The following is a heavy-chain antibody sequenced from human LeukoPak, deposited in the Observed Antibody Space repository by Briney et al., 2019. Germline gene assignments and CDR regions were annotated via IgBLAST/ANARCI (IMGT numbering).Heavy chain of an antibody. D-gene: IGHD3-10*01. CDR1: GGTFSSYA. Sequence: GASVKVSCKASGGTFSSYAISWVRQAPGQGLEWMGGIIPIFGTANYAQKFQGRVTITADESTSTAYMELSSLRSEDTAVYYCARGLSSYGSGSYLGHWGQGTLVTVSS. CDR3: ARGLSSYGSGSYLGH. J-gene: IGHJ4*02. V-gene: IGHV1-69*13. CDR2: IIPIFGTA.